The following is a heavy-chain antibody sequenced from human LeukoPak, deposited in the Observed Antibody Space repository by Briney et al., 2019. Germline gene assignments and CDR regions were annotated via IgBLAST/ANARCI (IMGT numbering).Heavy chain of an antibody. D-gene: IGHD6-6*01. V-gene: IGHV4-39*01. CDR3: ARGGYSSSITHY. CDR1: GASINTSNFY. Sequence: SETLSLTCTVSGASINTSNFYWGWIRQPPGKGLESIGSVSHTGSTYSNPSLNSRVTISVDTSKNQFSLKLSSVTAADTAVYYCARGGYSSSITHYWGQGTLVTVSS. J-gene: IGHJ4*02. CDR2: VSHTGST.